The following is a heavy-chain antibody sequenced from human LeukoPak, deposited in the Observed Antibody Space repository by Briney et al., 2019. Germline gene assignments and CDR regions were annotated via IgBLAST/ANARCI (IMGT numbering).Heavy chain of an antibody. CDR1: GFTFSSYG. J-gene: IGHJ4*02. D-gene: IGHD3-22*01. V-gene: IGHV3-33*06. Sequence: GGSLRLSCAASGFTFSSYGMHWVRQAPGKGLEWVAVIWYDESKKYYKASVKGRFTISRDNSKNTLSLQMNSLRAEDTAVYYCAKDLADYYDSSGYWSIDYWGQGTLVTVYS. CDR2: IWYDESKK. CDR3: AKDLADYYDSSGYWSIDY.